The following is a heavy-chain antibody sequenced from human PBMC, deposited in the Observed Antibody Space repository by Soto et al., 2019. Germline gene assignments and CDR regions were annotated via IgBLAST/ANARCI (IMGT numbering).Heavy chain of an antibody. CDR2: INSDGSST. D-gene: IGHD6-13*01. CDR3: ARTQQQLVRYYYHGMDV. Sequence: EVQLVESGGGLVQPGGSLRLSCAASGFTFSSYWMHWVRQAPGKGLVWVSRINSDGSSTSYADSVKGRFTISRDNAKNTLYLLMNSLRAEDTDVYYCARTQQQLVRYYYHGMDVWGQGTTVTVSS. V-gene: IGHV3-74*01. CDR1: GFTFSSYW. J-gene: IGHJ6*02.